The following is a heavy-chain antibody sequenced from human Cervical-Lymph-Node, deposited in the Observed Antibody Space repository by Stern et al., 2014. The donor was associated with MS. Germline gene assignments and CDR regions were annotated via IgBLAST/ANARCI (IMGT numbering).Heavy chain of an antibody. Sequence: QVQLVQSGAEVKKPGSSVKVSCKASGGTFSSYTISWVRQAPGQGLEWMGRIIPILGIANYAQKFQGRVTITADKSTSTAYMELSSLRSEDTAVYYCAREPRSQESWYFDLWGRGTLVTVSS. J-gene: IGHJ2*01. CDR3: AREPRSQESWYFDL. V-gene: IGHV1-69*08. CDR1: GGTFSSYT. CDR2: IIPILGIA. D-gene: IGHD3-10*01.